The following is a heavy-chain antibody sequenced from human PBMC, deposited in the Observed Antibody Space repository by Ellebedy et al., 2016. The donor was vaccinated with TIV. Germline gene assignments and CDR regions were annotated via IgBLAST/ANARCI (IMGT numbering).Heavy chain of an antibody. CDR2: ISIDGSGK. J-gene: IGHJ3*02. V-gene: IGHV3-30*18. CDR3: AKDRLTGSGKSDGFDI. CDR1: GLISNIYG. Sequence: GGSLRLXXTASGLISNIYGMHWVRQAPGKGLEWVVLISIDGSGKYYADSVKGRFTISRDNSKNTLYLQVHRLRTEDTAVYYCAKDRLTGSGKSDGFDIWGQGTMVTVSS. D-gene: IGHD1-26*01.